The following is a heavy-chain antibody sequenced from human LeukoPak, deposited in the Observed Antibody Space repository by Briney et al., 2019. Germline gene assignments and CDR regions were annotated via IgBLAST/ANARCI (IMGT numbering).Heavy chain of an antibody. D-gene: IGHD2-2*01. CDR2: ISGSGGST. CDR1: GFTFSNYA. Sequence: TGGSLRLSCAASGFTFSNYAMSWVRQAPGKGLEWVSAISGSGGSTYYADSVKGRFTISRDNSKNTLYLQMNSLRAEDTAVYYCAKHLYGLQPAAMSYWGQGTLVTVSS. J-gene: IGHJ4*02. CDR3: AKHLYGLQPAAMSY. V-gene: IGHV3-23*01.